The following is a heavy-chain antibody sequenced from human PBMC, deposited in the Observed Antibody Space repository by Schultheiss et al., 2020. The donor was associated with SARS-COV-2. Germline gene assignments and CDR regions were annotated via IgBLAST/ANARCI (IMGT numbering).Heavy chain of an antibody. J-gene: IGHJ4*02. CDR3: TSGLGF. CDR2: IRSKAYGGTT. CDR1: GFTFGDYA. V-gene: IGHV3-49*04. Sequence: GESLKISCTASGFTFGDYAMSWVRQAPGKGLEWVGFIRSKAYGGTTEYAASVKGRFTISRDDSKSIAYLQMNSLKTEDTAVYYCTSGLGFGGQGTLVTVSS.